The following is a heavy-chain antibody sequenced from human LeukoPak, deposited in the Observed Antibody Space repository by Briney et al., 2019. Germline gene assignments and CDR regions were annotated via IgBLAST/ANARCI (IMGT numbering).Heavy chain of an antibody. Sequence: GASVTVSCKASGYTFTGYYMHWVRQAPGQGLEWMGWINPNSGGTNYAQKFQGRVTMTRDTSISTAYMELSRLRSDDTAVYYWARAPYYDILTGYYKRSWFDPWGQGTLVTVSS. D-gene: IGHD3-9*01. V-gene: IGHV1-2*02. J-gene: IGHJ5*02. CDR3: ARAPYYDILTGYYKRSWFDP. CDR2: INPNSGGT. CDR1: GYTFTGYY.